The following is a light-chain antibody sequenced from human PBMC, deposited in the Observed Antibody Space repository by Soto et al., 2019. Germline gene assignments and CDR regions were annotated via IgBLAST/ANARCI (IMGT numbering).Light chain of an antibody. J-gene: IGKJ4*01. V-gene: IGKV3-15*01. CDR2: GAS. CDR1: QSVSSN. CDR3: QQYNNWPPGT. Sequence: EIVMTQSPATLSVSPGERATLSCRASQSVSSNLAWYQQKPGQAPRLLIYGASTRATGIPARFSGSGSGTEFTLTISSLQSEDLAVYYCQQYNNWPPGTFGGGNKVEIK.